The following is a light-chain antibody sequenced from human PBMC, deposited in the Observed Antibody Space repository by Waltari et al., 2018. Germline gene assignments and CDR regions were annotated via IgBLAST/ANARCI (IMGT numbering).Light chain of an antibody. CDR3: QSYDTTLSAVV. Sequence: QSVLTPPPSVSGAPGQRVTRPCRGPKPHIGEVFHLHWYQQVPGTAPKLLLHSFSNRPSGVSDRFSGFKSGASASLVITGLQAEDEAMYYCQSYDTTLSAVVFGGGTRLTV. V-gene: IGLV1-40*01. CDR2: SFS. CDR1: KPHIGEVFH. J-gene: IGLJ2*01.